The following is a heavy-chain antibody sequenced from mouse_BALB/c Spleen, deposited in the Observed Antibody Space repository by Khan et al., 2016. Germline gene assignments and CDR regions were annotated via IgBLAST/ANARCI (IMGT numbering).Heavy chain of an antibody. CDR2: IHNSGST. CDR1: GYSITSGYS. Sequence: VQLKESGPDLVKPSQSLSLTCTVTGYSITSGYSWHWIRQFPGNKLEWMRYIHNSGSTNYNPSLKSRISITQDTSKNPFFLQLNSVTTEDTATYYCAREGGYYGYGYWGQGTTLPVSA. V-gene: IGHV3-1*02. J-gene: IGHJ2*01. D-gene: IGHD1-2*01. CDR3: AREGGYYGYGY.